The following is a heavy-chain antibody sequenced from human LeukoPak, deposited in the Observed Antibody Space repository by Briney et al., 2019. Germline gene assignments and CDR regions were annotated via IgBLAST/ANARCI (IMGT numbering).Heavy chain of an antibody. J-gene: IGHJ4*02. CDR1: GGSISSRSYY. Sequence: PSETLSLTCIVSGGSISSRSYYWDWIRQPPGKGLEWIGNLFDSGNTHYNPSLRSRLTMSVDTSKNQFSLKLSSVTAADTAVYYCARGQAPAAIFFDYWGQGTLVTVSS. CDR3: ARGQAPAAIFFDY. D-gene: IGHD2-2*02. CDR2: LFDSGNT. V-gene: IGHV4-39*01.